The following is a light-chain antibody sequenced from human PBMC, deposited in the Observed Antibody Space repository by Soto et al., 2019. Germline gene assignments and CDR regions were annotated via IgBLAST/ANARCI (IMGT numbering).Light chain of an antibody. CDR2: DAS. CDR3: QQFNSYSIT. Sequence: AIQLTQSPSSLSASVGERVIITCRASQGISSALAWYQQKPGKAPKLLMYDASRLQSGVPSRFSGSGSGTDFTLTVSSLQPEDFATYYCQQFNSYSITFGQGTRLEIK. CDR1: QGISSA. J-gene: IGKJ5*01. V-gene: IGKV1-13*02.